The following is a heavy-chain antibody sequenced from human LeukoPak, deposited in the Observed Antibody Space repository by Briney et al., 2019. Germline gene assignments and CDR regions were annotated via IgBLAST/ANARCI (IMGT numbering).Heavy chain of an antibody. CDR2: IIPILGIA. Sequence: GASVKVSCKASGGTFSSYAISWVRQAPGQGLEWMGRIIPILGIANYAQKFQGRVTITADKSTSTAYMELSSLRSEDTAVYYCAITYYVYVWGSYRIDYWGQGTLVTVSS. V-gene: IGHV1-69*04. CDR3: AITYYVYVWGSYRIDY. CDR1: GGTFSSYA. D-gene: IGHD3-16*02. J-gene: IGHJ4*02.